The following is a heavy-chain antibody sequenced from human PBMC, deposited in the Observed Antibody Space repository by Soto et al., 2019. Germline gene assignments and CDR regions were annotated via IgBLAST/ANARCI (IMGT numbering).Heavy chain of an antibody. J-gene: IGHJ6*02. V-gene: IGHV1-69*01. Sequence: QVQVVQSGAEVKKPGSSVKVSCKVSGGIFTNNAISWVRQAPGQGLEWLGGVIPLFDTAYYAQIFPGRLRISADGATTTAYMELSGVTSADTAVYFCATGGHNDGYNFYHGMDVWGQGTTVTVS. CDR3: ATGGHNDGYNFYHGMDV. CDR1: GGIFTNNA. D-gene: IGHD3-16*01. CDR2: VIPLFDTA.